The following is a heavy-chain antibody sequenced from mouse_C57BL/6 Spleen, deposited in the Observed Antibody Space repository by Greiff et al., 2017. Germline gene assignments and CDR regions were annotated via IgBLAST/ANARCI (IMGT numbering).Heavy chain of an antibody. J-gene: IGHJ2*01. CDR1: GYTFTSYW. CDR2: INPSNGGT. V-gene: IGHV1-53*01. Sequence: QVQLKQPGTELVKPGASVKLSCKASGYTFTSYWMHWVKQRPGQGLEWIGNINPSNGGTNYNERFKSKATLTVNKSSSTAYMQLSSLTSEDAAVYYCARVTTVVGDYWGQGTTLTVSS. D-gene: IGHD1-1*01. CDR3: ARVTTVVGDY.